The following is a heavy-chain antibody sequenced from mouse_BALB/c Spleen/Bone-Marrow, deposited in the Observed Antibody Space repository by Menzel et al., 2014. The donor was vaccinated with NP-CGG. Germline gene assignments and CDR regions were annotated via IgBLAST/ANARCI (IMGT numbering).Heavy chain of an antibody. CDR1: GFTFSNYW. Sequence: EVQRVESGGGLVQPGGSMKLSCVASGFTFSNYWMNWVRQSPEKGLEWVAEIRLKSNNYATHYAESVKGRFTISRDDSKSSVYLQVNNLRTEDTGIYYCTDYSWFPYWGQGTLVTVSA. J-gene: IGHJ3*01. CDR2: IRLKSNNYAT. CDR3: TDYSWFPY. V-gene: IGHV6-6*02. D-gene: IGHD1-1*01.